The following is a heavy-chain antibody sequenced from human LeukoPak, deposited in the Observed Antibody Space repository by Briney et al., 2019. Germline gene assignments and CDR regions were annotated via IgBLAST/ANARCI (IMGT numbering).Heavy chain of an antibody. CDR1: GFTFSSYE. CDR3: ASTYYDILTGYHRPYYFDY. CDR2: ISSSGSTI. V-gene: IGHV3-48*03. D-gene: IGHD3-9*01. J-gene: IGHJ4*02. Sequence: PGGSLRLSCAASGFTFSSYEMSWVRQAPGKGLEWVSYISSSGSTIYYADSVKGRFTISRDNAKNSLYLQMNSLRAEDTAVYYCASTYYDILTGYHRPYYFDYWGQGTLVTVSS.